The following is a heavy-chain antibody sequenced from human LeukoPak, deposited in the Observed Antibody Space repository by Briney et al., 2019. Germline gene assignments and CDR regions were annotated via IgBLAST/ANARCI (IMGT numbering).Heavy chain of an antibody. CDR2: ISGSGGST. V-gene: IGHV3-23*01. CDR1: GFTFSSYG. D-gene: IGHD3-22*01. CDR3: ARYYYDSSGYYYFDY. J-gene: IGHJ4*02. Sequence: GGTLRLSCAASGFTFSSYGMSWVRQAPGKGLEWVSAISGSGGSTYYADSVKGRFTISRDNSKNSLYLQMNSLRAEDTAVYYCARYYYDSSGYYYFDYWGQGTLVTVSS.